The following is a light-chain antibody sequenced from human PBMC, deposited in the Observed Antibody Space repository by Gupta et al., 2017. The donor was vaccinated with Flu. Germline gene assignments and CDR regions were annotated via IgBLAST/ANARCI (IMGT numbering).Light chain of an antibody. CDR3: QQRDGTPYT. CDR2: AAS. V-gene: IGKV1-39*01. CDR1: QSISTF. J-gene: IGKJ2*01. Sequence: DRSTITCRASQSISTFLNWYQQKPGKAPKLLIYAASSLQSGVPSRFSGSGSGTDFTLTITSLQPEDFATYYCQQRDGTPYTFGQGTKVE.